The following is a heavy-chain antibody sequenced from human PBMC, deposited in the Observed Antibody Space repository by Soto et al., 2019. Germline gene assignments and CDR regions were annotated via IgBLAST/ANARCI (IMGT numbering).Heavy chain of an antibody. CDR3: AKPVLRYFDWFSGMDV. J-gene: IGHJ6*02. V-gene: IGHV3-30*18. CDR2: ISYDGSNK. D-gene: IGHD3-9*01. Sequence: QVQLVESGGGVVQPGRSLRLSCAASGFTFSSYGMHWVRQAPGKGLEWGAVISYDGSNKYYADSVKGRFTISRDNSKNTLYLQMNSLRAEDTAVYYCAKPVLRYFDWFSGMDVWGQGTTVTVSS. CDR1: GFTFSSYG.